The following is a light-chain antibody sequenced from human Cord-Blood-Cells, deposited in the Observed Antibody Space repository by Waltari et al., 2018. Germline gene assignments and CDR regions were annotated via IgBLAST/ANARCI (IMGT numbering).Light chain of an antibody. CDR2: DDS. Sequence: SYVLTQPPSVSVAPGKTARITCGGNNIGSKSVHWYQQKPGQAPVLVVYDDSDRPSGIPGRFSGSNSGNTATLTISRVEAGDGADYYCQVWDSSSDVVFGGGTKLTVL. J-gene: IGLJ2*01. CDR3: QVWDSSSDVV. V-gene: IGLV3-21*03. CDR1: NIGSKS.